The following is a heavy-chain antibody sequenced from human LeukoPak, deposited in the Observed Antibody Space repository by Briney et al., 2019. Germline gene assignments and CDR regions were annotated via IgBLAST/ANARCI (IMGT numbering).Heavy chain of an antibody. CDR3: ARGPRAWYCSGGSCYSALDRHYLDY. J-gene: IGHJ4*02. Sequence: GASVKVSCKASGYTFTGYYMHWVRQAPGQGLEWMGWMNPNSGNTGYAQKFQGRVTMTRNTSISTAYMELSSLRSEDTAVYYCARGPRAWYCSGGSCYSALDRHYLDYWGQGALVTVSS. V-gene: IGHV1-8*02. CDR1: GYTFTGYY. D-gene: IGHD2-15*01. CDR2: MNPNSGNT.